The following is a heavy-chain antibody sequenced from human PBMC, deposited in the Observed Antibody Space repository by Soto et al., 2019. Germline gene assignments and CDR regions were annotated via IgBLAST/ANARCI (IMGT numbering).Heavy chain of an antibody. CDR1: GFTFSSYG. D-gene: IGHD3-9*01. Sequence: QVQLVESGGGVVQPGRSLRLSCAASGFTFSSYGMHWVRQAPGKGLEWVAVISYDGSNKYYADSVKGRFTISRDNSKNTLYLQMNSLRAEDTAVYYCAKLMGPMYYDIFTGYPAPFDYWGQGTLVTVSS. J-gene: IGHJ4*02. CDR3: AKLMGPMYYDIFTGYPAPFDY. V-gene: IGHV3-30*18. CDR2: ISYDGSNK.